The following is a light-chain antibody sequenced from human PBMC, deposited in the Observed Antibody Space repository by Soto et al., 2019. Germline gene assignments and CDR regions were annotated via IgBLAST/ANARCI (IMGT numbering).Light chain of an antibody. J-gene: IGKJ4*01. CDR2: DAS. CDR3: QQRSNWPRALT. Sequence: EIVLTQSPATLSLSPGERATLSCRASQSVSSYLAWYQQKPGQAPRLLIYDASNRATGIPARFSGSGSGTDFTLTISSLKPEDFAVYYCQQRSNWPRALTFGGGTKVEIK. CDR1: QSVSSY. V-gene: IGKV3-11*01.